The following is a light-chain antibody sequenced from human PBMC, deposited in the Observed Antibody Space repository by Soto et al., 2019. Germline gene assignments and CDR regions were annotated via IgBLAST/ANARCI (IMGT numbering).Light chain of an antibody. CDR1: QSVYINS. J-gene: IGKJ2*01. Sequence: EVVLTQSPGTLSLSPGESATLSCRASQSVYINSLALYQHKRGRAPRLLIYGASTRATAVPDRFTGSGSGTDFALTISSLEPEDAAVYYCQQYGDSPFTFGPGTNLDIK. CDR3: QQYGDSPFT. CDR2: GAS. V-gene: IGKV3-20*01.